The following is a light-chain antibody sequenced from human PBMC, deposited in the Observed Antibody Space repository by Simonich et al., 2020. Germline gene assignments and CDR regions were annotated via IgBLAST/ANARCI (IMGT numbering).Light chain of an antibody. CDR3: QQSYSTPYT. CDR1: QSISSY. J-gene: IGKJ2*01. Sequence: QMTQSPSSLSASVGDRVTITCRASQSISSYLNWYQQKPGKAPKLLIYAASSLQSGVPSRFSGRGSGTDFTLTISSLQPEDFATYYCQQSYSTPYTFGQGTKLEIK. CDR2: AAS. V-gene: IGKV1-39*01.